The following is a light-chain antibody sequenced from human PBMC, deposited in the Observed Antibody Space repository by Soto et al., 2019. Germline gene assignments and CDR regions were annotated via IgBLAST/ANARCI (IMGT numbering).Light chain of an antibody. J-gene: IGLJ3*02. CDR2: EVS. Sequence: QSALTQPASVSGSPGQSITISCTGTSSDVSGYNYVSWYQQHPGKAPKLMIYEVSNRPSGVSNRFSGSKSGNTASLTISGLQAEDEADYYCSSYTSSSTRVFGGGTKLTDL. V-gene: IGLV2-14*01. CDR3: SSYTSSSTRV. CDR1: SSDVSGYNY.